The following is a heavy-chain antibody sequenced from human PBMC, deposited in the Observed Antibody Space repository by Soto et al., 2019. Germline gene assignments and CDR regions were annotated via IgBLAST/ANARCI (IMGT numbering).Heavy chain of an antibody. CDR2: IKEDGSEK. V-gene: IGHV3-7*01. Sequence: EVQLVESGGDLVQPGGSLRLSCEASGFSFRSHWMSWVRQAPGKGLEWVANIKEDGSEKYYVDSVKGRFTIPSDNAENSLYLQMNSLRDEDTAVYYCARSLGWRDAFDICGQGTMFTVSS. J-gene: IGHJ3*02. D-gene: IGHD6-19*01. CDR3: ARSLGWRDAFDI. CDR1: GFSFRSHW.